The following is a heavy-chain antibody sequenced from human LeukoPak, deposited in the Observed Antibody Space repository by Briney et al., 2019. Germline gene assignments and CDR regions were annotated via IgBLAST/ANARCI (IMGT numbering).Heavy chain of an antibody. Sequence: PGRSLRLSCAASGFTFNDYAMHWVRQAPGKGLEWVSGLSWDGTNIAYADSVKGRFTISRDNAKNSLYLQMNSLRAEDTALYYCAITMVRGEFDPWGQGTLVTVSS. CDR1: GFTFNDYA. CDR3: AITMVRGEFDP. J-gene: IGHJ5*02. CDR2: LSWDGTNI. D-gene: IGHD3-10*01. V-gene: IGHV3-9*01.